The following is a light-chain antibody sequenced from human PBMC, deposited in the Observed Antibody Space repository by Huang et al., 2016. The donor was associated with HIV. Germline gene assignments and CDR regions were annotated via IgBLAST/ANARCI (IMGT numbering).Light chain of an antibody. CDR3: QGSLSIPHT. J-gene: IGKJ2*01. V-gene: IGKV1-39*01. CDR1: ENIRRY. Sequence: DIQMTQSPSSLSASVGDRVTITCRASENIRRYLNLYQQKPGKPPKLLIHSASTLQSGVPSRFSGSGSGTDFTLTITSLQPKDFATYYCQGSLSIPHTFGQGTNLEIK. CDR2: SAS.